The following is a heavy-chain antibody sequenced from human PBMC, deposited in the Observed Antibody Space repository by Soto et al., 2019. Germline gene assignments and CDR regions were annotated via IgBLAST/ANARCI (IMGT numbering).Heavy chain of an antibody. J-gene: IGHJ3*02. CDR3: AREGWDSSGMKGPNAFDI. V-gene: IGHV3-11*01. CDR1: VLTFSDYY. Sequence: GGALLVSCAPSVLTFSDYYMSSIRQAPGKGLEWVSYISSSGSTIYYADSVKGRFTISRDNAKNSLYLQMNRLRAEDTAVYYCAREGWDSSGMKGPNAFDIWGQGTMFTVSS. D-gene: IGHD6-19*01. CDR2: ISSSGSTI.